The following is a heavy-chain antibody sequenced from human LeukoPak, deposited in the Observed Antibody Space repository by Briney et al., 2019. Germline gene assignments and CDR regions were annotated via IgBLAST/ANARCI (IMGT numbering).Heavy chain of an antibody. D-gene: IGHD7-27*01. J-gene: IGHJ6*03. CDR3: ARVTGQFYFYYYMDV. V-gene: IGHV4-4*07. CDR2: LYDSGST. Sequence: SETLSLTCTVSGASISNLYLSWIRQPAGKGLEWIGRLYDSGSTNYNPSLKSRVTMSVDTSTNQFFLKMTSVTAADTGVYYCARVTGQFYFYYYMDVWGKGTTVTVSS. CDR1: GASISNLY.